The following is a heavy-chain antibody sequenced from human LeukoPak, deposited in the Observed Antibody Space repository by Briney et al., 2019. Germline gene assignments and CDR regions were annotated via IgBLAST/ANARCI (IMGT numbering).Heavy chain of an antibody. J-gene: IGHJ4*02. V-gene: IGHV4-39*07. CDR2: IYYSGKT. CDR3: TRANGYGLIDY. D-gene: IGHD3-10*01. Sequence: PGGSLRLSCAASGFTFSSYEMNWVRQAPGKGPEWIGSIYYSGKTYYNSSLRSRVTISLDTSKKQFSLNLFYVTAADTAMYYCTRANGYGLIDYWGQGTLVTVSS. CDR1: GFTFSSYE.